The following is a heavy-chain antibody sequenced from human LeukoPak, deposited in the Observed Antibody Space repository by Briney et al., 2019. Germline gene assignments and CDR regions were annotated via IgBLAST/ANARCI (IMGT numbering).Heavy chain of an antibody. D-gene: IGHD3-10*01. J-gene: IGHJ4*02. V-gene: IGHV3-53*01. CDR2: IYSGGRT. Sequence: PGGSLRLSCAASGFTVSSNYMSWVRQAPGKGLEWVSIIYSGGRTYYADSVTGRFTISRDNSKNTLYLQMNSLRAEDTAVYYCARENMGRGVIIFDYWGQGTLVTVSS. CDR1: GFTVSSNY. CDR3: ARENMGRGVIIFDY.